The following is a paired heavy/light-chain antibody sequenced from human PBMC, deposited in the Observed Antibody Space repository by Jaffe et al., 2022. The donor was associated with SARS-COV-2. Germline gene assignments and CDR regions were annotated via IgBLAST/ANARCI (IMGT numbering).Light chain of an antibody. J-gene: IGKJ1*01. Sequence: DIQLTQSPSFLSASVGDRVTITCRASQGISSYLAWYQQKPGKAPKLLIYAASTLQSGVPSRFSGSGSGTEFTLTISSLQPEDFATYYCQQTWTFGQGTKVEIK. CDR2: AAS. V-gene: IGKV1-9*01. CDR1: QGISSY. CDR3: QQTWT.
Heavy chain of an antibody. CDR2: IYYSGST. CDR1: GGSISSSSYY. V-gene: IGHV4-39*01. J-gene: IGHJ4*02. CDR3: ARHDYYDSSGYYLDY. D-gene: IGHD3-22*01. Sequence: QLQLQESGPGLVKPSETLSLTCTVSGGSISSSSYYWGWIRQPPGKGLEWIGSIYYSGSTYYNPSLKSRVTISVDTSKNQFSLKLSSVTAADTAVYYCARHDYYDSSGYYLDYWGQGTLVTVSS.